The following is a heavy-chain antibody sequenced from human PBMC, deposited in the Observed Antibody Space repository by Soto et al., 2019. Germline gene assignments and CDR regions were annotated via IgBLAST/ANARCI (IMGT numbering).Heavy chain of an antibody. D-gene: IGHD3-10*01. CDR1: GGSISSGDYY. CDR2: IYYSGST. Sequence: QVQLQESGPGLVKPSQTLSLTCTVSGGSISSGDYYWSWIRQPPGKGLEWIGYIYYSGSTYYNPSLKSRVTISVDTSKNQFSLKLSSVTAADTAVYYCARAPTGRRRAEEGWVEVSLFDPWGQGTLVTVSS. CDR3: ARAPTGRRRAEEGWVEVSLFDP. V-gene: IGHV4-30-4*01. J-gene: IGHJ5*02.